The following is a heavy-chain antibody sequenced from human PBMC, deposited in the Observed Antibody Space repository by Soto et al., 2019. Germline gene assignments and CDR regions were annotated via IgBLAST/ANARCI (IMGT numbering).Heavy chain of an antibody. CDR3: TRDASGGYYLNYFDT. CDR2: ISGSGDST. CDR1: GGHFRSYFMTFRRYA. V-gene: IGHV3-23*01. J-gene: IGHJ5*02. Sequence: GGFLKLSWGASGGHFRSYFMTFRRYATSWVRQAPGKGLEWVSTISGSGDSTYYADSVKGRFTISRDNAMTSLFLQMNSLRGEDTAVYYCTRDASGGYYLNYFDTWGQGTLVTVSS. D-gene: IGHD5-12*01.